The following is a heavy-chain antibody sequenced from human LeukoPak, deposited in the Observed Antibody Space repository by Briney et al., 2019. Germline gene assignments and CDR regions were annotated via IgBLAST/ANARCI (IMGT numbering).Heavy chain of an antibody. CDR1: GFTFSSYG. CDR2: ISYDGSNK. J-gene: IGHJ4*02. Sequence: GRSLRLSCAASGFTFSSYGMHWVRQAPGKGLEWVAVISYDGSNKYYADSVKGRFTISRDNSKNTLYLQMNSLRAEDTAVYYCATGAEYCTNGVCYRFDYWGQGTLVTVSS. D-gene: IGHD2-8*01. CDR3: ATGAEYCTNGVCYRFDY. V-gene: IGHV3-30*03.